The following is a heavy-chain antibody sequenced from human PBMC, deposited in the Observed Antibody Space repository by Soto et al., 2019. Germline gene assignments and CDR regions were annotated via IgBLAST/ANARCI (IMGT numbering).Heavy chain of an antibody. Sequence: SETLSLTCTVSGGSSSSSYWSWIRQPPGKGLERIGYIYYSGSTNYNPSLKSRVTLSVDTSKNQFSLKLSSVTAADTAVDYCAMALKKYSGCWYFAFDIWGKGTMSTVS. CDR2: IYYSGST. CDR1: GGSSSSSY. J-gene: IGHJ3*02. CDR3: AMALKKYSGCWYFAFDI. D-gene: IGHD6-19*01. V-gene: IGHV4-59*08.